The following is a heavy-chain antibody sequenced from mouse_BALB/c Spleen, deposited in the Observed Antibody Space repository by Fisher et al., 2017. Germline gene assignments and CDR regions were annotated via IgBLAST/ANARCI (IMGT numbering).Heavy chain of an antibody. CDR3: ARDGNYNY. J-gene: IGHJ2*01. V-gene: IGHV1-80*01. D-gene: IGHD2-1*01. Sequence: GKFKGKATLTADKSSSTAYMQLSSLKSEDSAVYFCARDGNYNYWGQGTTLTVSS.